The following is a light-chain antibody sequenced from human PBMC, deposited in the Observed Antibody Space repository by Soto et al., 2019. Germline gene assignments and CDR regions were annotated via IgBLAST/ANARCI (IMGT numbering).Light chain of an antibody. CDR2: GAS. J-gene: IGKJ1*01. V-gene: IGKV3-15*01. CDR1: QSVSSN. CDR3: QQYNNWPRT. Sequence: EIVMTQSPATLSVSPGERATLSCRASQSVSSNLAWYQQKCGQAPRLLIYGASTRATGIPARFSGSGSGTEFTLTISSLQSEDFAVYYCQQYNNWPRTFGQGIKVEIK.